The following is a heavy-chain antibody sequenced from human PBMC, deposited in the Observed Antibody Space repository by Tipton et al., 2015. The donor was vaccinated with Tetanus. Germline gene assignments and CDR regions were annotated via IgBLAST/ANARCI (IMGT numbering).Heavy chain of an antibody. D-gene: IGHD3-16*01. J-gene: IGHJ4*02. CDR3: ASERARRARGGLFFDY. V-gene: IGHV4-31*03. CDR2: VYYSGST. Sequence: TLSLTCTVSGGSISSGGYYWSWIRQHPGKGLEWIGDVYYSGSTYYNPSLKSRVTISVDTSKNQFSLKLNSVTAADTEVCFCASERARRARGGLFFDYWGPGGLGAVS. CDR1: GGSISSGGYY.